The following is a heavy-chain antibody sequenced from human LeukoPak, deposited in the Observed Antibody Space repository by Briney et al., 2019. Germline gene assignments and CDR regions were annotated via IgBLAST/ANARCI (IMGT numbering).Heavy chain of an antibody. CDR1: GYTFTSYG. D-gene: IGHD5-18*01. CDR2: ISAYNGNT. Sequence: GASVKVSCKASGYTFTSYGISWVRQAPGQGLEWMGWISAYNGNTNYAQKLQGRVTMTEDTSTDTAYMELSSLRSEDTAVYYCATDLSVDTGSDYWGQGTLVTVSS. CDR3: ATDLSVDTGSDY. V-gene: IGHV1-18*01. J-gene: IGHJ4*02.